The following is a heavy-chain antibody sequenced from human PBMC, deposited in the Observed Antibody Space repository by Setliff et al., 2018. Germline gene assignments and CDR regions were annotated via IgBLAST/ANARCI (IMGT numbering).Heavy chain of an antibody. V-gene: IGHV1-46*01. CDR2: INPSGGST. J-gene: IGHJ4*02. D-gene: IGHD3-22*01. Sequence: GASVKVSCKASGYTFTSYYMHWVRQAPGQGLEWMGIINPSGGSTSYAQKFQGRVTMTRDTSTSTVYMELSSLRSDDTAVYHCARDLQYYYDSSPHHGDYWGQGTLVTVSS. CDR3: ARDLQYYYDSSPHHGDY. CDR1: GYTFTSYY.